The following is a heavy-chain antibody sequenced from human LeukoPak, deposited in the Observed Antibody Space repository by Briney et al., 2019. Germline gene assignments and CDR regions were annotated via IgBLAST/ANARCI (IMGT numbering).Heavy chain of an antibody. CDR2: ISSSSDYI. J-gene: IGHJ4*02. D-gene: IGHD2-21*01. CDR3: AREIPLAY. CDR1: GFTFSTYT. V-gene: IGHV3-21*01. Sequence: PGGSLRLSCAASGFTFSTYTMKWVRQAPGNGLEWVSSISSSSDYIYYADSVKGRFTISRDNAKNSLYLQMNSLRAEDTGVYYCAREIPLAYWGQGTLVTVSS.